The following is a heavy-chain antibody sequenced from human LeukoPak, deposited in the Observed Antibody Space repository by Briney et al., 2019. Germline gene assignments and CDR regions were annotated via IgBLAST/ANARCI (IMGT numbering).Heavy chain of an antibody. J-gene: IGHJ5*02. Sequence: SETLSLTCTVSGGSIGSYYCSWIRQPPGKGLEWIGYIFYSGGTNYNPSLKSRVTISVDPSKNQFSLRLTSVTAADTAVYYCATAYSNNWFSFDPWGQGTLVTVSS. CDR3: ATAYSNNWFSFDP. CDR1: GGSIGSYY. CDR2: IFYSGGT. V-gene: IGHV4-59*01. D-gene: IGHD6-13*01.